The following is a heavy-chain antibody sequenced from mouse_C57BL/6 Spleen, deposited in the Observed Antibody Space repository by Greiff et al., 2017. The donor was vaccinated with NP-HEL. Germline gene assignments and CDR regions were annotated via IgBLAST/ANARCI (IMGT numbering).Heavy chain of an antibody. D-gene: IGHD4-1*01. CDR3: ARDKGTGTGYFDV. CDR2: INYDGSST. Sequence: EVQLVESEGGLVQPGRSMKLSCTASGFTFSDYYMAWVRQVPEKGLEWVANINYDGSSTYYLDSLKSRFIISRDNAKNILYLQMSSLKSEDTATYYCARDKGTGTGYFDVWGTGTTVTVSS. J-gene: IGHJ1*03. V-gene: IGHV5-16*01. CDR1: GFTFSDYY.